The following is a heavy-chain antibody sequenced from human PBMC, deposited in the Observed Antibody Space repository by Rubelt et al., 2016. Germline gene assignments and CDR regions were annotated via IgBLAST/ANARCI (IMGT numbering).Heavy chain of an antibody. CDR2: VYYTGNT. CDR3: VKMIVGATGD. Sequence: QLQLQESGPGLVKPSETLSLTCTVSGGSISSSSFYWGWIRQSPGKGLEWIGTVYYTGNTYYSPSLKSRVTISIETSNNRISPGLRSLTAADTALYYCVKMIVGATGDWGQGTQVTVSS. CDR1: GGSISSSSFY. J-gene: IGHJ4*02. V-gene: IGHV4-39*07. D-gene: IGHD1-26*01.